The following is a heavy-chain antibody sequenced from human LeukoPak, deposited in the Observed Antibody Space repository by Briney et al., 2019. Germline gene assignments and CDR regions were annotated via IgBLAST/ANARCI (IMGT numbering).Heavy chain of an antibody. V-gene: IGHV4-59*01. J-gene: IGHJ5*02. CDR3: ARGQLRFLEWLSDNWFDP. D-gene: IGHD3-3*01. Sequence: SETLSLTCTVSGGSIGSYYWSWIRQPPGKGLEWIGYIYYSGSTNYNPSLKSRVTISVDTSKNQFSLKLSSVTAADTAVYYCARGQLRFLEWLSDNWFDPWGQGTLVTVSS. CDR1: GGSIGSYY. CDR2: IYYSGST.